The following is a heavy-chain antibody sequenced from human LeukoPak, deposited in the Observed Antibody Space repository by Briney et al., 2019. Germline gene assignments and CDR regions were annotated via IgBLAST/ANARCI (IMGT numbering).Heavy chain of an antibody. V-gene: IGHV1-3*01. D-gene: IGHD3-10*01. CDR1: GYTFTSYA. CDR2: INAGNGNT. CDR3: ARGRGGVIARYYGMDA. Sequence: GASVKVSCKASGYTFTSYAMHWVRQAPGQRLEWMGWINAGNGNTKYSQKFQGRVTITRDTSASTAYMELSSLRSEDTAVYYCARGRGGVIARYYGMDAWGQGTTVTVSS. J-gene: IGHJ6*02.